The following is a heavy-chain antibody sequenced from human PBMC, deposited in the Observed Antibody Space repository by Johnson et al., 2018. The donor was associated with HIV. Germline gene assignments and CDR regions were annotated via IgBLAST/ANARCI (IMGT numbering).Heavy chain of an antibody. V-gene: IGHV3-23*04. CDR1: GFTFSSYA. D-gene: IGHD6-6*01. J-gene: IGHJ3*02. CDR2: ISGSGGST. Sequence: VQLVESGGGLVQPGGSLRLSCAASGFTFSSYAMSWVRQAPGKGLEWVSAISGSGGSTYYADSVKGRFTISRDTSKNTLYLQMNSLRDEDTAVYCCARPYILLQLVSAFDIWGQGTMVTVSS. CDR3: ARPYILLQLVSAFDI.